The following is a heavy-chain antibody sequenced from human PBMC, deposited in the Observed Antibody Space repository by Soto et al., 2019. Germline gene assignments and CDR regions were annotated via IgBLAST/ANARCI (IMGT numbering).Heavy chain of an antibody. Sequence: QITLKESGPTLVKPTQTLTLTCTFSGFSLSTSGVGVGWIRQPPGKALEWLALIYWDDDKRYSPSLKSRLTITKDPXXNXVAXTMTNMDPVDTATYYCVHRRDCGGDCYSKDDAFDIWGQGTMVTVSS. CDR1: GFSLSTSGVG. J-gene: IGHJ3*02. V-gene: IGHV2-5*02. D-gene: IGHD2-21*02. CDR2: IYWDDDK. CDR3: VHRRDCGGDCYSKDDAFDI.